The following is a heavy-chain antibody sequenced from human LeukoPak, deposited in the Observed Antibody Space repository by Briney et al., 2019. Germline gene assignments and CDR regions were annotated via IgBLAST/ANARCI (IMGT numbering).Heavy chain of an antibody. J-gene: IGHJ4*02. V-gene: IGHV3-23*01. D-gene: IGHD3-22*01. Sequence: GGSLRLSCAASGFVFRDYAMSWVRQAPGKGLEWVSVISGTGATTHYADSVKGRFTISRDDSKNTVSLQMNSLRAEDTAVYYCATDYYDRSGAYTIDYWGQGTLVTVSS. CDR2: ISGTGATT. CDR1: GFVFRDYA. CDR3: ATDYYDRSGAYTIDY.